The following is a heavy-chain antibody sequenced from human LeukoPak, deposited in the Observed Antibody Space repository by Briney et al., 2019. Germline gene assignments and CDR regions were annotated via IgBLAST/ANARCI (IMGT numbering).Heavy chain of an antibody. V-gene: IGHV3-23*01. J-gene: IGHJ4*02. CDR1: GFTFSTYA. CDR2: VRGSGSDT. CDR3: AKNSRGSSGYDSPFDY. Sequence: AGGSLRLSCAASGFTFSTYARSWVRQAPGKGLEWVSAVRGSGSDTYYANSVKGRFTISRDNSKNTLYLQMNSLRAEDTAIYYWAKNSRGSSGYDSPFDYWGQGTLVTVSS. D-gene: IGHD5-12*01.